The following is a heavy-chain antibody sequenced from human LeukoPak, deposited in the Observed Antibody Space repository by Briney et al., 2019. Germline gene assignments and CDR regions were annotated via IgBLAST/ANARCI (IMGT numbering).Heavy chain of an antibody. V-gene: IGHV3-21*06. J-gene: IGHJ4*02. Sequence: PGGSLRLSCAASGFTFSSYSMNWVRQAPGKGLEWVSSISSSSSYIYYADSVKGRFTISRDNAKNSVYLQMNSLRAEDTAVYYCARDWSDGFDYWGQGTLVTVSS. CDR1: GFTFSSYS. CDR2: ISSSSSYI. D-gene: IGHD3-3*01. CDR3: ARDWSDGFDY.